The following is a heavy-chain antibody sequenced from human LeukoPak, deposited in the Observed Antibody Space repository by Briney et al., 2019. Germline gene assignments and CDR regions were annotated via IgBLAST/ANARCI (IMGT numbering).Heavy chain of an antibody. J-gene: IGHJ4*02. Sequence: PGGSLRLSCAASGFTFSRYWMSWVRQAPGKGLGWVANLNQDGSETYCLDSVKGRFIISRDDARNSLYLQMNSLRAEDTAVYYCVTHEVTVITRSTFDFWGQGTLVTVSS. D-gene: IGHD4-23*01. CDR3: VTHEVTVITRSTFDF. V-gene: IGHV3-7*01. CDR1: GFTFSRYW. CDR2: LNQDGSET.